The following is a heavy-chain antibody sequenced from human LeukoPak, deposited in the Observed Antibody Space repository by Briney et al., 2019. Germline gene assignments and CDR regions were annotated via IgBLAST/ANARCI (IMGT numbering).Heavy chain of an antibody. J-gene: IGHJ6*02. V-gene: IGHV1-18*01. D-gene: IGHD3-3*01. CDR1: GYTFTSYG. CDR2: ISAYNGNT. CDR3: ARAMAIFGVSYYYYYGMDV. Sequence: ASVKVSCKASGYTFTSYGISWVRQAPGQGLEWMGWISAYNGNTNYAQKLQGRVTMTTDTSTSTAYMELRSLRSDGTAVYYCARAMAIFGVSYYYYYGMDVWGQGTTVTVSS.